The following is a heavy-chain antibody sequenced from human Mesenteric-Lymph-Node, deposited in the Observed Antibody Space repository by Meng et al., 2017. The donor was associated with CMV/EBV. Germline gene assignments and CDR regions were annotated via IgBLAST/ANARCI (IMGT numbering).Heavy chain of an antibody. CDR3: ARISSTRQGDS. D-gene: IGHD2-2*01. J-gene: IGHJ5*01. CDR1: GFTFSDYY. CDR2: ISSSSNTI. Sequence: GESLKISCAASGFTFSDYYISWIRQAPGKGLEWVSHISSSSNTIYYADSVKGRFTTSRDNAKNTLYLQMNSLRAEDTAIYYCARISSTRQGDSWGQGTLVTVSS. V-gene: IGHV3-11*04.